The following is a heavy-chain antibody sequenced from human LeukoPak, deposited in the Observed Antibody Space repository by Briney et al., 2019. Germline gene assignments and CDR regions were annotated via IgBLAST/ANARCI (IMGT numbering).Heavy chain of an antibody. Sequence: GGTLKISWEGSGYSFTAYWFAWLRQIPGKGLEWMGIIYPGDSDTRYSPSLQGHGTFPADKSISTAYLQWSSLKASDSAMYYCARGSGYEPNLVWFDPWGQGTLVTVSS. CDR1: GYSFTAYW. CDR2: IYPGDSDT. CDR3: ARGSGYEPNLVWFDP. J-gene: IGHJ5*02. V-gene: IGHV5-51*01. D-gene: IGHD5-12*01.